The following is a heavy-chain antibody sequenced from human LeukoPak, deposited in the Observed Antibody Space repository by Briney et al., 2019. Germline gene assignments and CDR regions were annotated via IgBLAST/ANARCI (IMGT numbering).Heavy chain of an antibody. J-gene: IGHJ4*02. CDR3: ATDPPSGNSGFSVSYSDY. Sequence: GGSLRLSCAASGFTVSSNYMSWVRQAPGKGLEWVSVIYSGGSTYYADSVKGRFTISRDNSKNTLYLQMNSLRAEDTAVYYCATDPPSGNSGFSVSYSDYWGQGTLVTVSS. V-gene: IGHV3-53*01. D-gene: IGHD3-22*01. CDR2: IYSGGST. CDR1: GFTVSSNY.